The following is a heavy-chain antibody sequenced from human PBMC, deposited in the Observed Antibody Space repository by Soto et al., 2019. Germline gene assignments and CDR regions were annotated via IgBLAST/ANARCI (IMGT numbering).Heavy chain of an antibody. J-gene: IGHJ4*02. Sequence: SVKVSCKASGGTFSSYAISWVRQAPGQGLEWMGGIIPIFGTANYAQKFQGRVTITADESTSTAYMELSSLRSEDTAVYYCARDRDGGYSSSSGPLDYRGQGTLVTASS. V-gene: IGHV1-69*13. CDR2: IIPIFGTA. D-gene: IGHD6-6*01. CDR3: ARDRDGGYSSSSGPLDY. CDR1: GGTFSSYA.